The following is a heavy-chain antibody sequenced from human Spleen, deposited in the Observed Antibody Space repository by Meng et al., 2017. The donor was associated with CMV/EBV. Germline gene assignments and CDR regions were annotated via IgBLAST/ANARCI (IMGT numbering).Heavy chain of an antibody. CDR3: ASLPVDTAMVPFDL. D-gene: IGHD5-18*01. CDR2: INPNSGGT. Sequence: QVQLVQSGAEVKKPGASVKVSCKASGYTFTGYYMHWVRQAPGQGLEWMGWINPNSGGTNYAQKFQGRVTITADESTSTAYMELSSLRSEDTAVYYCASLPVDTAMVPFDLWGRGTLVTVSS. V-gene: IGHV1-2*02. CDR1: GYTFTGYY. J-gene: IGHJ2*01.